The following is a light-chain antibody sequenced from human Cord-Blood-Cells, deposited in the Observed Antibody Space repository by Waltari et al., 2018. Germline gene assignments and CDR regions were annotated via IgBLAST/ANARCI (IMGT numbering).Light chain of an antibody. V-gene: IGLV3-19*01. J-gene: IGLJ2*01. Sequence: SSELTQDPAVSVALGHTGRITCQGDRLGSIYASGYQQKTGQAPVLVIYGKNNRPSGIPDRFSGSSSGNTASLTITGAQAEDEADYYCNSRDSSGNHLVFGGGTKLTVL. CDR2: GKN. CDR1: RLGSIY. CDR3: NSRDSSGNHLV.